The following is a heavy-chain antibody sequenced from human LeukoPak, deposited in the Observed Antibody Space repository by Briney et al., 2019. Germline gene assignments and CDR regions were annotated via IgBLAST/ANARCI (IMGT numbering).Heavy chain of an antibody. CDR2: IYFSGST. CDR3: ARSITMVRGVIIDY. D-gene: IGHD3-10*01. CDR1: GDSVSSNSFY. V-gene: IGHV4-61*09. J-gene: IGHJ4*02. Sequence: SQTLSLTCTVSGDSVSSNSFYWSWIRQPAGKGLEWIGHIYFSGSTSYNPSLKSRVTISVDTSKNQFSLKLSSVTAADTAVYYCARSITMVRGVIIDYWGQGTLVTVSS.